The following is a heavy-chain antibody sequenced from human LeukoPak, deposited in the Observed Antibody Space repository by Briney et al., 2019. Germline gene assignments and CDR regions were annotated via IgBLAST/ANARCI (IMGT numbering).Heavy chain of an antibody. CDR3: ARHKRIQLWLRGIYFDY. D-gene: IGHD5-18*01. J-gene: IGHJ4*02. V-gene: IGHV4-34*01. Sequence: SETLCLTCTVSGGSISSYYWSWIRQPPGKGLEWIGEINHSGSTNYNPSLKSRVTISVDTSKNQFSLKLSSVTAADTAVYYCARHKRIQLWLRGIYFDYWGQGTLVTVSS. CDR2: INHSGST. CDR1: GGSISSYY.